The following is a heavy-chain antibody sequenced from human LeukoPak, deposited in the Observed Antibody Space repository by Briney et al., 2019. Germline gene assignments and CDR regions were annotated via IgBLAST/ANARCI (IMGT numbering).Heavy chain of an antibody. V-gene: IGHV3-30*02. J-gene: IGHJ4*02. CDR2: IRYDGSNK. D-gene: IGHD6-6*01. CDR3: AKDEIDSSSSLGDY. CDR1: GFTFSSYG. Sequence: PGGSLRLSCAASGFTFSSYGMHWVRQAPGKGLEWVAFIRYDGSNKYYADSVKGRFTISRDNSKNTLYLQMNSLRAEDTAVYYCAKDEIDSSSSLGDYWGQGTLVTVSS.